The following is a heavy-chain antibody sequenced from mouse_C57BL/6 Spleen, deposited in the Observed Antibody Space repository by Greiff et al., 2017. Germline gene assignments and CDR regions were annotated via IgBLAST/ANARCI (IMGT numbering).Heavy chain of an antibody. CDR3: ARLLRHLGYFDV. J-gene: IGHJ1*03. Sequence: VHVKQPGTELVKPGASVTLSCKASGYTFTSYWMHWVKQRPGPGLEWIGNINPSNGGTNYNEQFKSKATLTVDKSSSTAYMQLSSLTSEDSAVYYCARLLRHLGYFDVWGTGTTVTVSS. D-gene: IGHD1-1*01. CDR1: GYTFTSYW. V-gene: IGHV1-53*01. CDR2: INPSNGGT.